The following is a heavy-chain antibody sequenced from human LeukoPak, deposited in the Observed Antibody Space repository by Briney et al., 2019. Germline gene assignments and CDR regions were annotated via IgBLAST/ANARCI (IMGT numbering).Heavy chain of an antibody. CDR1: GFTFTSYG. Sequence: PGGSLRLSCAASGFTFTSYGMHWVRQAPGKGLEWVALIRYDGNNKYYADSVKGRFTISRDNSKNTLYLQMNSLRAEDTAVYYCAKDRERSSSWYRGTSVPSDYWGQGTLVTVSS. J-gene: IGHJ4*02. CDR2: IRYDGNNK. CDR3: AKDRERSSSWYRGTSVPSDY. D-gene: IGHD6-13*01. V-gene: IGHV3-30*02.